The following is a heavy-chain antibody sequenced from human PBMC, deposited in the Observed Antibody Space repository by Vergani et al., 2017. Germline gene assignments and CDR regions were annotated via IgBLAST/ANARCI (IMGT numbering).Heavy chain of an antibody. Sequence: QVQLVQSGAEVKKPGASVKVSCKASGYTFAGCNIHWVRQAPGQGLELMGWINPNSGGTNYAQKFQGRVTMTRDTSINTAYMELSRLRSDDTAVYYCARGWSGYSTSWFFEYWGQGTLVTVSS. D-gene: IGHD6-13*01. CDR3: ARGWSGYSTSWFFEY. J-gene: IGHJ4*02. V-gene: IGHV1-2*02. CDR2: INPNSGGT. CDR1: GYTFAGCN.